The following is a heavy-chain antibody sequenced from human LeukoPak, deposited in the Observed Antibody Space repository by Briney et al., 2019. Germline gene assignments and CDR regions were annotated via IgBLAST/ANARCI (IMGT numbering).Heavy chain of an antibody. Sequence: GGSLRLSCAASGFTFSSYWMHWVRQAPGKGLVWVSRINSDGSSTSYADSVKGRFTISRDNAKNTLYLQMNSLRAEDTAVYYCARVPSRRLTYENWFDPWGQGTLVTVSS. CDR1: GFTFSSYW. CDR2: INSDGSST. V-gene: IGHV3-74*01. CDR3: ARVPSRRLTYENWFDP. J-gene: IGHJ5*02. D-gene: IGHD3-3*01.